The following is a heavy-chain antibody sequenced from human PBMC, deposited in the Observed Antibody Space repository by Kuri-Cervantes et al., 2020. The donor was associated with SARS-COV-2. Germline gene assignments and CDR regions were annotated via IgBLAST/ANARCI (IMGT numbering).Heavy chain of an antibody. V-gene: IGHV3-48*01. J-gene: IGHJ2*01. D-gene: IGHD2-21*02. CDR1: GFTFSSYS. CDR3: ARGGVVTADWYFDL. Sequence: ETLSLTCAASGFTFSSYSMNWVRQAPGKGLEWVSYISSSSSTIYYADSVKGRFTISRDDAKNSLYLQMNSLRAEDTAVYYCARGGVVTADWYFDLWGRGTLVTVSS. CDR2: ISSSSSTI.